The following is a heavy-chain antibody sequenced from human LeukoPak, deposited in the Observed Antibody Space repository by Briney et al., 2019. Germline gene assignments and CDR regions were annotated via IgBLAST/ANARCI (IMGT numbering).Heavy chain of an antibody. CDR3: AKATDYGDYGGWFDP. V-gene: IGHV3-23*01. D-gene: IGHD4-17*01. CDR2: ISGSGGST. CDR1: GFTFSSYA. Sequence: PGGSLRLSCAASGFTFSSYAMSWVRQAPGKGLEWVSAISGSGGSTYYADSVKGRFTISRDNSKNTLYLQMNSLRAEDTAVYYCAKATDYGDYGGWFDPWGQGTLVTVSS. J-gene: IGHJ5*02.